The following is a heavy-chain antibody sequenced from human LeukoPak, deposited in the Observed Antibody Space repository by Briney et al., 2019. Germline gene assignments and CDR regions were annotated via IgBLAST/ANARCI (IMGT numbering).Heavy chain of an antibody. V-gene: IGHV3-48*03. CDR1: GFTFSSYE. D-gene: IGHD1-26*01. J-gene: IGHJ4*02. Sequence: GALRLSCAASGFTFSSYEMNWVRQAPGKGLEWVSYISSSGSTIYYADSVKGRFTISRDNAKNSLYLQMNSLRAEDTAVYYCARDRWGSGSFDYWGQGTLVTVSS. CDR3: ARDRWGSGSFDY. CDR2: ISSSGSTI.